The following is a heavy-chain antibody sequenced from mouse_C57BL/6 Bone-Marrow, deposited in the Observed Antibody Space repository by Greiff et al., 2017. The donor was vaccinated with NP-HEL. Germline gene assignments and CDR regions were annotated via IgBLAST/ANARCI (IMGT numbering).Heavy chain of an antibody. V-gene: IGHV5-9-1*02. D-gene: IGHD1-1*01. CDR3: TRELLRYPWFAY. CDR2: ISSGGDYI. Sequence: EVKVVESGEGLVKPGGSLKLSCAASGFTFSSYAMSWVRQTPEKRLEWVAYISSGGDYIYYADTVKGRFTISRDNARNTLYLQMSSLKSEDTAMYYCTRELLRYPWFAYWGQGTLVTVSA. CDR1: GFTFSSYA. J-gene: IGHJ3*01.